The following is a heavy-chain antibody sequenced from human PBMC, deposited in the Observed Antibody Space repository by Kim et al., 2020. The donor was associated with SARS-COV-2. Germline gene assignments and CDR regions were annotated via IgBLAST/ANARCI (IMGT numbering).Heavy chain of an antibody. V-gene: IGHV4-34*01. CDR2: INHSGST. Sequence: SETLSLTCAVYGGSFSGYYWSWIRQPPGKGLEWIGEINHSGSTNYNPSLKSRVTISVDTSKNQFSLKLSSVTAADTAVYYCARSRRNGWPRDCTNGVCQPLVYWGQGTLVTVSS. CDR3: ARSRRNGWPRDCTNGVCQPLVY. D-gene: IGHD2-8*01. CDR1: GGSFSGYY. J-gene: IGHJ4*02.